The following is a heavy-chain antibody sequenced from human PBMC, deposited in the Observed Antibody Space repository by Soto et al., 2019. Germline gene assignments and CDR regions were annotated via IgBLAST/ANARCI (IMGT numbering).Heavy chain of an antibody. CDR3: AAVGGYSSGPDAFDI. J-gene: IGHJ3*02. CDR2: IVVGSGNT. Sequence: ASVKVSCKASGFTFTSSAVQWVRQARGQRLEWIGWIVVGSGNTNYAQKFQERVTITRDMSTSTAYMELSSLRSEDTAVYYCAAVGGYSSGPDAFDIWGQGTMVTVS. CDR1: GFTFTSSA. V-gene: IGHV1-58*01. D-gene: IGHD6-19*01.